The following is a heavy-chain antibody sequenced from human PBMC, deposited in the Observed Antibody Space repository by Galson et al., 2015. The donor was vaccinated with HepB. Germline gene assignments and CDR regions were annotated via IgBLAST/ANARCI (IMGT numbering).Heavy chain of an antibody. Sequence: SLRLSCAASGFTFSDYYMSWIRQAPGKGLEWVSYISSSSSYTNYADSVKGRFTISRDNAKNSLYLQMNSLRAEDTAVYYCARDYGGAAPVDYWGQGTLVTVSS. CDR2: ISSSSSYT. CDR1: GFTFSDYY. D-gene: IGHD4-23*01. CDR3: ARDYGGAAPVDY. V-gene: IGHV3-11*06. J-gene: IGHJ4*02.